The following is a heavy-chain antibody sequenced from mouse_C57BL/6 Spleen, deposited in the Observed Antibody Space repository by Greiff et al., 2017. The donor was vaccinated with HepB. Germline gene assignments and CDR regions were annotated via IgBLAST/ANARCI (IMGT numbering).Heavy chain of an antibody. D-gene: IGHD1-1*01. Sequence: VQVVESGPELVKPGASVKISCKASGYAFSSSWMNWVKQRPGKGLEWIGRIYPGDGDTNYNGKFKGKATLTADKSSSTAYMQLSSLTSEDSAVYFCARDGYYYGSSLGLDYWGQGTTLTVSS. CDR1: GYAFSSSW. V-gene: IGHV1-82*01. CDR2: IYPGDGDT. CDR3: ARDGYYYGSSLGLDY. J-gene: IGHJ2*01.